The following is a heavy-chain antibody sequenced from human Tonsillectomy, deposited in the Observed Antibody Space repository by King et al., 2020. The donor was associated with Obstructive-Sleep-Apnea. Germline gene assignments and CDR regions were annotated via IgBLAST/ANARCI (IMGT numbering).Heavy chain of an antibody. Sequence: QLVQSGGGVVQPGRSLRLSCAASGFTFSSYGMHWVRQAPGKWLEWVAVIWYDGSNKYYGDSVKGRFTASRDNSKNTLYLQMNSLRAEDTAVYYCARGDGYNHDAFDIWGQGTMVTVSS. D-gene: IGHD5-24*01. CDR3: ARGDGYNHDAFDI. J-gene: IGHJ3*02. V-gene: IGHV3-33*01. CDR1: GFTFSSYG. CDR2: IWYDGSNK.